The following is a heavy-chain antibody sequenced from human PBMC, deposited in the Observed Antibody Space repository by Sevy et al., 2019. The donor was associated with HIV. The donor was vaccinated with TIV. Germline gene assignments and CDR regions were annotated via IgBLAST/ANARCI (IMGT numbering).Heavy chain of an antibody. D-gene: IGHD3-10*01. CDR2: INHSGST. CDR3: ARVGAYGSGSYYVYFDC. Sequence: SETLSLTCAVYGGSFSGYYWSWIRQPPGKGLEWIGEINHSGSTNYNPSLKSRVTISVDTSKNQFSLKLSSVTAADTAVYYCARVGAYGSGSYYVYFDCWGQGTLVTVSS. J-gene: IGHJ4*02. CDR1: GGSFSGYY. V-gene: IGHV4-34*01.